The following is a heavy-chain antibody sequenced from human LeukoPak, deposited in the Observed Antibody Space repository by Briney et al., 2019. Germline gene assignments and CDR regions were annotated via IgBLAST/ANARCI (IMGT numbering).Heavy chain of an antibody. V-gene: IGHV3-72*01. CDR2: TQNKANRYTM. J-gene: IGHJ3*02. D-gene: IGHD1-7*01. CDR1: GLIFSVQS. Sequence: GGSLRLSCALSGLIFSVQSMGWVRHAPGEGLEWVGRTQNKANRYTMDHAASVRGRLNISRDDSKNSLSLQMNSLKAEDTAVYYCVRRNYVAFDIWGEGTMVIFSS. CDR3: VRRNYVAFDI.